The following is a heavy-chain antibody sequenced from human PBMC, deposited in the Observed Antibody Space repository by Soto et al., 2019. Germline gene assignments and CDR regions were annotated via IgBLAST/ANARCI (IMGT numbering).Heavy chain of an antibody. Sequence: QVTLKESGPVLVKPTETLTLTCTVSGFSLSNARMGVSWIRQPPGKALEWLAHIFSNDEKSYSTSLKSSLTISKDTSKSQVVLTMTNMDPVDTATYYRARLAIRSPEWGWFDPWGQGTLVTVCS. J-gene: IGHJ5*02. CDR1: GFSLSNARMG. CDR2: IFSNDEK. D-gene: IGHD1-26*01. CDR3: ARLAIRSPEWGWFDP. V-gene: IGHV2-26*01.